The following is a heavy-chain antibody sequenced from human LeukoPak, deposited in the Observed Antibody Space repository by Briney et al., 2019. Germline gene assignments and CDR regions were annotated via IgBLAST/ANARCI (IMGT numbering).Heavy chain of an antibody. D-gene: IGHD3-10*01. J-gene: IGHJ4*02. V-gene: IGHV4-30-4*01. Sequence: PSETLSLTCTVSGGSISSGDYYWSWIRQPPGKGLEWIGYIYYSGSTYYNPSLKSRVTISVDTSKNQFSLKLSSVTAADTAVYYCARVSYGSGSYYIDYWGQGTLVTVSP. CDR1: GGSISSGDYY. CDR2: IYYSGST. CDR3: ARVSYGSGSYYIDY.